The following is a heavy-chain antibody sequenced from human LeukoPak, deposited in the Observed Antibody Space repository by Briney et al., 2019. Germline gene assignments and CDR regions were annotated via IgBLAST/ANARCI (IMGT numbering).Heavy chain of an antibody. Sequence: WGSLRLSCAASGFTFSSYAMSWVRQAPGKGLEWVSAISGSGGSTYYADSVKGRFTISRDNSKNTLYLQMNSLRAEDTAVYYCAKGYYYDNSGESYFDYWGQGTLVTVSS. CDR3: AKGYYYDNSGESYFDY. J-gene: IGHJ4*02. V-gene: IGHV3-23*01. CDR1: GFTFSSYA. CDR2: ISGSGGST. D-gene: IGHD3-22*01.